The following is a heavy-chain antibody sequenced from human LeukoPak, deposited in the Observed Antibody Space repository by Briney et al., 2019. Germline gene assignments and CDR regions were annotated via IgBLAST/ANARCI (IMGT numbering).Heavy chain of an antibody. Sequence: GGSLRLSCAASGFSFGTWSVNWVRQAPGKGLEWVSSISSSSRYIYYADSVKGRFTISRDNAKNSLYLQMNSLRAEDTAVYYCARENHGSFDYWGQGTLVTVSP. CDR2: ISSSSRYI. CDR1: GFSFGTWS. V-gene: IGHV3-21*01. J-gene: IGHJ4*02. D-gene: IGHD1-14*01. CDR3: ARENHGSFDY.